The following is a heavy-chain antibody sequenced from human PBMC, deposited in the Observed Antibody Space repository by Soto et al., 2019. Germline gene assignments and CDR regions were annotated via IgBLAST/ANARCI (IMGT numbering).Heavy chain of an antibody. J-gene: IGHJ6*02. V-gene: IGHV1-18*01. CDR2: ISAYNGNT. CDR1: GYTFTSYG. Sequence: QVQLVQSGAEVKKPGASVKVSCKASGYTFTSYGISWVRQAPGQGLEWMGWISAYNGNTNYAQKLQGRVTMTTATSTSTAYMELRSLRSDDTAVYYCARDTSGIAVAGYYYYYGMDVWGQGTTVTVSS. CDR3: ARDTSGIAVAGYYYYYGMDV. D-gene: IGHD6-19*01.